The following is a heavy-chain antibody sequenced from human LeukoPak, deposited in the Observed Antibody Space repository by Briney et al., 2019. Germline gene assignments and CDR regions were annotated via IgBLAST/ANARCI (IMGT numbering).Heavy chain of an antibody. CDR3: AKMSRGWDQDYYYYYMDV. CDR1: GFTFSNYV. CDR2: TGASGGST. D-gene: IGHD1-26*01. J-gene: IGHJ6*03. V-gene: IGHV3-23*01. Sequence: GGSLRLSCAASGFTFSNYVVSWVRQAPGKGLEWVSATGASGGSTYYADSVKGRFTISRDNSKSTLYLQMNSLRAEDTALYYCAKMSRGWDQDYYYYYMDVWGKGTTVTVSS.